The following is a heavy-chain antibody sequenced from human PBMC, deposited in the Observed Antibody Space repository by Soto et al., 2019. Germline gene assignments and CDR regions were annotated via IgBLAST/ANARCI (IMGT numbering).Heavy chain of an antibody. CDR1: GYTFTSYY. CDR3: ARDPYGRSSSSGLDYYYYYYGLGV. D-gene: IGHD6-6*01. V-gene: IGHV1-46*01. CDR2: INPSGGST. J-gene: IGHJ6*02. Sequence: ATVKVSCKASGYTFTSYYMHWVRQAPGQGLEWMGIINPSGGSTSYAQKFQGRVTMTRDTSTSTVYMELSSLRSEDTAVYYCARDPYGRSSSSGLDYYYYYYGLGVWGQGTTVTVSS.